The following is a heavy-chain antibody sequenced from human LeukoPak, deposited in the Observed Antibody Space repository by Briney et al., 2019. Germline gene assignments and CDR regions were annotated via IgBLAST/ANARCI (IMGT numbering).Heavy chain of an antibody. CDR2: IYHSGST. D-gene: IGHD3-22*01. CDR3: ARVYYYDSSGYYQPNFDY. V-gene: IGHV4-39*07. Sequence: SVTLSLTCTVSGGSISSSSYYWGWIRQPPGKGLEWIGEIYHSGSTNYNPSLKSRVTISVDKSKNQFSLKLSSVTAADTAVYYCARVYYYDSSGYYQPNFDYWGQGTLVTVSS. J-gene: IGHJ4*02. CDR1: GGSISSSSYY.